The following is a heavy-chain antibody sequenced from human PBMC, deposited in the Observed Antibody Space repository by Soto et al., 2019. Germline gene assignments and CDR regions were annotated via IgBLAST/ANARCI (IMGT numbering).Heavy chain of an antibody. V-gene: IGHV1-18*01. CDR2: ISAYNGNT. J-gene: IGHJ6*02. D-gene: IGHD3-22*01. Sequence: ASVKVSCKASGYTFTSYGISWVRQAPGQGLEWMGWISAYNGNTNYAQKLQGRVTMTTDTSTSTAYMELRSLRSDDTAVYYCARRSSISDYYDSSGPMDVWGQGTTVTVSS. CDR1: GYTFTSYG. CDR3: ARRSSISDYYDSSGPMDV.